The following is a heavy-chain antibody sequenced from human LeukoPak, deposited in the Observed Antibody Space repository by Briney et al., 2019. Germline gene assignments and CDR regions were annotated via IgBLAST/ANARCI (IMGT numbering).Heavy chain of an antibody. CDR1: GGSINGYY. J-gene: IGHJ1*01. D-gene: IGHD4-17*01. CDR3: ARAAVTTSRYFQH. CDR2: IYNSRHT. Sequence: PSETLSLTCTISGGSINGYYWSWIRQPQGKGLEWIGYIYNSRHTNYNPSLKSRVTISEDTSKKQLSLKLSSVTAADTAVYYCARAAVTTSRYFQHWGQGTLVTVSS. V-gene: IGHV4-59*01.